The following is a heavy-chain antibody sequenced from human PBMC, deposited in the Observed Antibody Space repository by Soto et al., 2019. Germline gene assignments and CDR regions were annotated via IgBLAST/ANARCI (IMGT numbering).Heavy chain of an antibody. CDR1: GGTFSSYA. V-gene: IGHV1-69*01. CDR3: ARIRDYYDNTGFYFDS. Sequence: QVQLVQSGAEVKKPGSSVKVSCKASGGTFSSYALSWVRQAPGQGLEWMGGIIPIFDTTNYAQKYQGRITISADESTSTDYMELSSLRSDDTAVYYCARIRDYYDNTGFYFDSWGQGTLVTVSS. CDR2: IIPIFDTT. D-gene: IGHD3-22*01. J-gene: IGHJ4*02.